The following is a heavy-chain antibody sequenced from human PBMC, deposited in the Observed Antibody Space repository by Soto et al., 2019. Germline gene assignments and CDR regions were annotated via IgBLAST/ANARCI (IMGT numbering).Heavy chain of an antibody. CDR2: ISYDEINK. Sequence: GGSLRLSCAASGFTFSSYGMHWVRQAPGKGLEWVAVISYDEINKYYADSVKGRFTISRDNSKNTLYLQMNSLGPEDTALYYCAKGVVVTATYFHHWGQGTLVTVSS. CDR1: GFTFSSYG. J-gene: IGHJ1*01. CDR3: AKGVVVTATYFHH. V-gene: IGHV3-30*18. D-gene: IGHD2-21*02.